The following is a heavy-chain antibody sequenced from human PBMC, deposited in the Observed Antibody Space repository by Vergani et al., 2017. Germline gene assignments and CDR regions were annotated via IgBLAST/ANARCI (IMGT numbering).Heavy chain of an antibody. CDR3: ARTIAARLYYYYGMDV. CDR2: INPNSGGT. Sequence: QVQLVQSGAEVKKPGASVKVSCKASGYTFTGYYMHWVRQAPGQGLEWMGWINPNSGGTNYAQKFQGRVTMTRDTSISTAYMELIRLRSDDTAVYYCARTIAARLYYYYGMDVGGRGTTVTVSS. CDR1: GYTFTGYY. J-gene: IGHJ6*02. D-gene: IGHD6-13*01. V-gene: IGHV1-2*02.